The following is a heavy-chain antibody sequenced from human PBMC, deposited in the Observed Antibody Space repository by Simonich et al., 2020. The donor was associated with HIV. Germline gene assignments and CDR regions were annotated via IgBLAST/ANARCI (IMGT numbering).Heavy chain of an antibody. CDR3: ASGGSISSVWADDY. J-gene: IGHJ4*02. CDR1: GFTFCSYA. D-gene: IGHD3-16*01. Sequence: QVQLVESGGGVVQPGRSLRLFCAASGFTFCSYAMHWVRQAPGKGLEWVAVISYDGSNKYYADSVKGRFTISRDNSKNTLYLQMNSLRAEDTAVYYCASGGSISSVWADDYWGQGTLVTVSS. V-gene: IGHV3-30*07. CDR2: ISYDGSNK.